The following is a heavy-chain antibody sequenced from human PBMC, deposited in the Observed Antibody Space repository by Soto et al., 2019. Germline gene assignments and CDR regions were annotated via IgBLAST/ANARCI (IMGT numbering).Heavy chain of an antibody. CDR3: VRAKGGYSYGTPFDY. D-gene: IGHD5-18*01. J-gene: IGHJ4*02. Sequence: PGGSLRLPCAASGSTFDDYAIHCGGQVLGRGVEWVSSMSWNSGHTGYADSVKGRFTTSRDNAKSSLYLQMNSLRPEDTALYYCVRAKGGYSYGTPFDYWGQGT. CDR2: MSWNSGHT. CDR1: GSTFDDYA. V-gene: IGHV3-9*01.